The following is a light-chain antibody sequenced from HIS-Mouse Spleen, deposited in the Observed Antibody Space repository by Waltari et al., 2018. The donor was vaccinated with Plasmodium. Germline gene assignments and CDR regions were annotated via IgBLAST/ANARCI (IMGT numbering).Light chain of an antibody. Sequence: IVMTQSPDSLPVSLGERATLHCKHSQRVLYSSNNKNYLAWYQQKPGQPPKLLIYWASTRESGVPDRFSGSGSGTDFTLTISSLQAEDVAVYYCQQYYSTPWTFGQGTKVEIK. CDR3: QQYYSTPWT. V-gene: IGKV4-1*01. CDR1: QRVLYSSNNKNY. CDR2: WAS. J-gene: IGKJ1*01.